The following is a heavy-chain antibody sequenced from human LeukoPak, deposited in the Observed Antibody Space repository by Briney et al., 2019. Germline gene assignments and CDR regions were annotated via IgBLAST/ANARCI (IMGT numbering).Heavy chain of an antibody. V-gene: IGHV4-59*08. CDR2: IFYSGST. Sequence: SETPSLTCTVSGGSISSYYWSWIRQPPGKGLEWIGYIFYSGSTNYNPPLKSRVTISEDTSKNQFSLKLSSVTAADTAVYYCATTQTWELNAFAFWGQGTMVTVSS. CDR3: ATTQTWELNAFAF. J-gene: IGHJ3*01. CDR1: GGSISSYY. D-gene: IGHD1-26*01.